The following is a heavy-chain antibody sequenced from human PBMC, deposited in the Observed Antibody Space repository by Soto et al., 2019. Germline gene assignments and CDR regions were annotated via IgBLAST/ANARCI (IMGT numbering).Heavy chain of an antibody. CDR2: IYYSGST. CDR3: ARDMVRGSHFDY. Sequence: SETLSLTCTVSGGSISSGDYYWSWIRQPPGKGLEWIGYIYYSGSTYYNPSLKSRVTISVDTSKNQFPLKLSPVTAADTAVYYCARDMVRGSHFDYWGQGTLVTVSS. V-gene: IGHV4-30-4*01. J-gene: IGHJ4*02. D-gene: IGHD3-10*01. CDR1: GGSISSGDYY.